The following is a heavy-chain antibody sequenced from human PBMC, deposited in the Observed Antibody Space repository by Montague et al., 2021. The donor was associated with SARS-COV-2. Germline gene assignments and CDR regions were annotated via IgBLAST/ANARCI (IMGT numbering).Heavy chain of an antibody. CDR1: GGSITSYF. V-gene: IGHV4-59*01. J-gene: IGHJ4*02. CDR2: IYYTGST. D-gene: IGHD2-2*01. CDR3: ARGSIPAPVLFDS. Sequence: SETLSLTCSVSGGSITSYFWNWVRLPPGKGLEWIGYIYYTGSTQYNPSLKSRVAISFDTSKNHFSLKVNSVTAADTAIYYCARGSIPAPVLFDSWGRGTQVTVSS.